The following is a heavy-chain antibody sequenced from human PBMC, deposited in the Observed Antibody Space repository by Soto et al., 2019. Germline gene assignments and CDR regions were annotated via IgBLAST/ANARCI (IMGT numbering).Heavy chain of an antibody. V-gene: IGHV3-30*18. CDR3: AKASSSWDGYYYYGMDV. J-gene: IGHJ6*02. CDR2: ISYDGSNK. Sequence: QVQLVESGGGVVQPGRSLRLSCAASRFTFSSYGIHWVRQAPGKGLEWVAVISYDGSNKYYADSVKGRFTISRDNSKNTLYLQMESLRAEDSAVYYCAKASSSWDGYYYYGMDVWGPGTTVTVSS. CDR1: RFTFSSYG. D-gene: IGHD6-13*01.